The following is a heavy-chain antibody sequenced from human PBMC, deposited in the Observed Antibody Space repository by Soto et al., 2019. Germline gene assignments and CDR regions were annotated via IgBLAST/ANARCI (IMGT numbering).Heavy chain of an antibody. Sequence: SETLSLTCTVSGASVTTYSWTWLRQSPGKGPEWIGYIYNSGTTNYNPSLHSRVTISLDTSNNQLSLKLRSATAGDTAVYYCARFREGYYHYYGMDVWGHGTTVTVSS. CDR3: ARFREGYYHYYGMDV. V-gene: IGHV4-59*02. CDR1: GASVTTYS. D-gene: IGHD3-10*01. CDR2: IYNSGTT. J-gene: IGHJ6*02.